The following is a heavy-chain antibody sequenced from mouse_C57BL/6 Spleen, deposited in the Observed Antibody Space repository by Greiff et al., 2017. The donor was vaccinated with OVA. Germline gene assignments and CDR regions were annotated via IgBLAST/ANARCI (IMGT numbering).Heavy chain of an antibody. CDR1: GYTFTDYN. Sequence: DVKLQESGPELVKPGASVKIPCKASGYTFTDYNMDWVKQSHGKSLEWIGDINPNNGGTIYNQKFKGKATLTVDKSSSTAYMELRSLTSEDTAVYYCARRWDWYFDVWGTGTTVTVSS. CDR3: ARRWDWYFDV. D-gene: IGHD1-1*02. CDR2: INPNNGGT. V-gene: IGHV1-18*01. J-gene: IGHJ1*03.